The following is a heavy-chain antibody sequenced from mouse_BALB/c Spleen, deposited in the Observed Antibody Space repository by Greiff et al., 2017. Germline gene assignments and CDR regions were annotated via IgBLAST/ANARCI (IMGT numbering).Heavy chain of an antibody. CDR3: ARDNYGSSYFDY. J-gene: IGHJ2*01. D-gene: IGHD1-1*01. CDR2: IRNKANGYTT. CDR1: GFTFTDYY. Sequence: EVKVVESGGGLVQPGGSLRLSCATSGFTFTDYYMSWVRQPPGKALEWLGFIRNKANGYTTEYSASVKGRFTISRDNSQSILYLQMNTLRAEDSATYYCARDNYGSSYFDYWGQGTTLTVSS. V-gene: IGHV7-3*02.